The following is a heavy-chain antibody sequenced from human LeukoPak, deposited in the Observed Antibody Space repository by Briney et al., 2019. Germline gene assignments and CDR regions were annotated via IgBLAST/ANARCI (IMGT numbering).Heavy chain of an antibody. D-gene: IGHD6-19*01. J-gene: IGHJ4*02. CDR2: IYYSGST. CDR3: AGRYSSGWYRGDY. CDR1: GGSFSGYY. Sequence: SETLSLTCAVYGGSFSGYYWSWIRQPPGKGLEWIGYIYYSGSTNYNPSLKSRVTISVDTSKNQFSLKLSSVTAADTAVYYCAGRYSSGWYRGDYWGQGTLVTVSS. V-gene: IGHV4-59*08.